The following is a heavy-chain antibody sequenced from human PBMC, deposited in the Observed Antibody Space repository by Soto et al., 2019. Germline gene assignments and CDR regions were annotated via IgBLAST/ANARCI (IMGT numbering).Heavy chain of an antibody. Sequence: GGSLRLSCTASGFTFGDYAMSWFRQAPGKGLEWVGFIRSKAYGGTTEYAASVKGRFTISRDDSKSIAYLQMNSLKTEDTAVYYCTREVGSSWTYFDYWGQGTLVTVSS. V-gene: IGHV3-49*03. CDR2: IRSKAYGGTT. CDR3: TREVGSSWTYFDY. J-gene: IGHJ4*02. CDR1: GFTFGDYA. D-gene: IGHD6-13*01.